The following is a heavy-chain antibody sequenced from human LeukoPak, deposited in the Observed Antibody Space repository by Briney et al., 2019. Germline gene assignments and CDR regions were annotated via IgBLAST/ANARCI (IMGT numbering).Heavy chain of an antibody. V-gene: IGHV3-7*01. D-gene: IGHD5-18*01. Sequence: GGSLRLSCAASGFTFSSYGMHWVRQAPGKGLEWVANIKQDGSEKYYVDSVKGRFTISRDNAKNTLYLQMNSLRAEDTAVYYCARDKTRGLGYSYNKSGNYFDYWGQGTLVTVSS. CDR2: IKQDGSEK. J-gene: IGHJ4*02. CDR3: ARDKTRGLGYSYNKSGNYFDY. CDR1: GFTFSSYG.